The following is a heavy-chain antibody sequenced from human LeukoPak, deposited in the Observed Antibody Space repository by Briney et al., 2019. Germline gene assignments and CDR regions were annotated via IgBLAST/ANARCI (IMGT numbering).Heavy chain of an antibody. CDR3: AKDYEPLVGVHRWGDWFDP. Sequence: GGSLRLSCAVSGFTFSSYWMHWVRQTPGKGLMWVVRINSDGSTIYADSVQGRFTISRDNSKNTLYLQMNSLRAEDTAVYYCAKDYEPLVGVHRWGDWFDPWGQGTLVTVSS. CDR1: GFTFSSYW. D-gene: IGHD1-26*01. J-gene: IGHJ5*02. V-gene: IGHV3-74*01. CDR2: INSDGST.